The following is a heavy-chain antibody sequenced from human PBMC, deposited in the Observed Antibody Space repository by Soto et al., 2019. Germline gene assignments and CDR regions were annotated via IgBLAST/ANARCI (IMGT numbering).Heavy chain of an antibody. D-gene: IGHD3-9*01. CDR3: ARESNDILTGPPWVWYFDL. J-gene: IGHJ2*01. Sequence: QVQLQQWGAGPLRPLETLSLTCGVSGGSFSGYYWAWIRQSPGTGLEWIGEINDRGSINYNPSLKSRVRISVDTSKDHYSLNLRSVTAADTAVYYCARESNDILTGPPWVWYFDLWGRGTLVTVSS. V-gene: IGHV4-34*01. CDR2: INDRGSI. CDR1: GGSFSGYY.